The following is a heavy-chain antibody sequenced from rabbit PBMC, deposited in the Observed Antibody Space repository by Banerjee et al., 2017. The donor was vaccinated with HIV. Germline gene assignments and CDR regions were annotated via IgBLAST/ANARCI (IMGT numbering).Heavy chain of an antibody. D-gene: IGHD6-1*01. CDR2: IYAGSSGST. Sequence: QSLEESGGDLVKPGASLTLTCTASGIDFSSYYYMCWVRQAPGKGLEWIACIYAGSSGSTYYASWAKGRFTISKTSSTTVTLQMTSLTAADTATYFCARDAGYADAGYAIFNLWGQGTLVTVS. V-gene: IGHV1S40*01. CDR3: ARDAGYADAGYAIFNL. CDR1: GIDFSSYYY. J-gene: IGHJ4*01.